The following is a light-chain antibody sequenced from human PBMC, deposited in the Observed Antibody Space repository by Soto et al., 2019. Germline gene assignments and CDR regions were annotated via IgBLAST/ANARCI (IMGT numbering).Light chain of an antibody. V-gene: IGKV3-20*01. CDR3: QKYGSSPQT. J-gene: IGKJ1*01. Sequence: EIVLTQSPGTLSLSPGERATLSCSASQSVSTNSLAWYQQKPGQAPRLLIYAASSRATGIPDRFSGSGSGTDFYLTINRLEPEYLAVYYCQKYGSSPQTFGQGTKVEI. CDR1: QSVSTNS. CDR2: AAS.